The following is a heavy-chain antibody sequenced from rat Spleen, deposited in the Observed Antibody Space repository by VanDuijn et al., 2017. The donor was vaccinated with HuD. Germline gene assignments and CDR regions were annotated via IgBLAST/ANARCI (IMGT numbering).Heavy chain of an antibody. CDR1: GFTFSNYY. CDR2: ISNGGGNT. Sequence: SMKLSCTALGFTFSNYYMAWVRQAPTKGLEWVASISNGGGNTYYRDSVKGRFTISRDNAKSTLYLQMDSLRSEDTATYYCARPDYSRFDYWGQGVMVTVSS. D-gene: IGHD1-2*01. CDR3: ARPDYSRFDY. J-gene: IGHJ2*01. V-gene: IGHV5-25*01.